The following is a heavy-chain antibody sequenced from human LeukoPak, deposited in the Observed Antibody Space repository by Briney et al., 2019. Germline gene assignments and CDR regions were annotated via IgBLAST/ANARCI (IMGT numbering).Heavy chain of an antibody. Sequence: SVKVSCKASGGTFSSYAISWVRQAPGQGLEWMGGIIPIFGTANYAQKFQGRVTITADESTSTAYMELSSLRSEDTAVYYCAREDKGYCSSTSCCMGYYYYYMDVWGKGTTVTVSS. CDR3: AREDKGYCSSTSCCMGYYYYYMDV. CDR2: IIPIFGTA. CDR1: GGTFSSYA. J-gene: IGHJ6*03. V-gene: IGHV1-69*01. D-gene: IGHD2-2*01.